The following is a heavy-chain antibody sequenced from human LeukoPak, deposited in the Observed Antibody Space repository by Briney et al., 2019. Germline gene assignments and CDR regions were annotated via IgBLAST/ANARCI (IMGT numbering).Heavy chain of an antibody. J-gene: IGHJ4*02. D-gene: IGHD3-9*01. CDR2: IYYSGTT. Sequence: SETLSLTCTVSGDSLINFYWSWIRQPPGKGLEWIGYIYYSGTTNYNPSLKSRVTMSVDTSKNQFSLKLRSVTAADTAVYYCARPKFDVLTGYYEALDYWGQGTLVTVSS. CDR1: GDSLINFY. V-gene: IGHV4-59*08. CDR3: ARPKFDVLTGYYEALDY.